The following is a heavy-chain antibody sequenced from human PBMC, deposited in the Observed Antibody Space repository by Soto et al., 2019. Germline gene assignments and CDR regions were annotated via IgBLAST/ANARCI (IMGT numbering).Heavy chain of an antibody. CDR2: IWYDGSKK. Sequence: QVQLVESGGGVVQPGGSLRLSCTVSGFTFSRYGMHWVRRAPGKGLEWVAVIWYDGSKKYYADSVKGRFAISRDDSKNTLYLQMSSLRAEDTAVYSCARDLGTTNYYFDYWGQGTLVTVSS. V-gene: IGHV3-33*01. CDR3: ARDLGTTNYYFDY. J-gene: IGHJ4*02. CDR1: GFTFSRYG. D-gene: IGHD3-16*01.